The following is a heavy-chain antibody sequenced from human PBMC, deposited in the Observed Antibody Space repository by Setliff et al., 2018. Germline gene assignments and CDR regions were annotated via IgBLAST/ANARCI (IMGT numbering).Heavy chain of an antibody. CDR1: GFTFSSYS. J-gene: IGHJ4*02. CDR3: ARSSPRTFDY. V-gene: IGHV3-21*01. CDR2: INNHNTYI. D-gene: IGHD6-6*01. Sequence: GGSLRLSCAASGFTFSSYSMSWVRQAPGKGLEWVSSINNHNTYIDYAASLKGRFTISRDNAKNSLYLQVNSLRAEDTAIYYCARSSPRTFDYWGQGTPVTVSS.